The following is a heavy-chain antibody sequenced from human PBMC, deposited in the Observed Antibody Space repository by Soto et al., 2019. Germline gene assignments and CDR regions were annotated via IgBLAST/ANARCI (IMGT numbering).Heavy chain of an antibody. V-gene: IGHV3-33*08. CDR1: GFTFSSYG. D-gene: IGHD3-16*01. CDR3: FGNLFWRGY. J-gene: IGHJ4*02. Sequence: QVQLVESGGGVVQPGRSLRLSCAASGFTFSSYGMHWVRQAPGKGLEWVALIWHDGSNKYYAESVDGRFTTSRDNSRNTLYWHMTRLSAADAAVCYCFGNLFWRGYWGQGTLVTVSS. CDR2: IWHDGSNK.